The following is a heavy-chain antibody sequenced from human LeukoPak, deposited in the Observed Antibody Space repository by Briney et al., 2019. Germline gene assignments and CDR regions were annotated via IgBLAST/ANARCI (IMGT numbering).Heavy chain of an antibody. V-gene: IGHV1-69*06. J-gene: IGHJ6*04. D-gene: IGHD4-17*01. CDR3: ASYYGDYGSGMDV. CDR2: IIPIFGTA. Sequence: SVKVSCKTSGGTFSSYAISWVRQAPGQGPEWMGGIIPIFGTANYAQKFQGRVTITADKSTSTAYMELSSLRSEDTAVYYCASYYGDYGSGMDVWGKGTTVTVSS. CDR1: GGTFSSYA.